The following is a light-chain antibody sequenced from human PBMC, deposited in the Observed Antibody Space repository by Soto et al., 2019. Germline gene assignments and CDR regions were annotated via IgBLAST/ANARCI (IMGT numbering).Light chain of an antibody. CDR2: DAS. Sequence: DIQMTQSLSPLSASVGDGVTITCRASQNISVWLAWYQQRPGKAPKFLIYDASNLETGVSSRFSGSGSGTEFTLTIRSLQPDDFATYYCQQYDSSSPTFGQGTKLEIK. V-gene: IGKV1-5*01. J-gene: IGKJ2*01. CDR1: QNISVW. CDR3: QQYDSSSPT.